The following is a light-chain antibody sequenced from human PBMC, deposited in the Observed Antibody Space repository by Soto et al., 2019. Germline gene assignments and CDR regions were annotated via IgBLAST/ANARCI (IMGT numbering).Light chain of an antibody. CDR2: AAS. J-gene: IGKJ1*01. CDR1: QGISTY. V-gene: IGKV1-39*01. Sequence: DIQMTQAPSSLSASVGDRVSIACRASQGISTYLNWYHQKPWKAPKLLIYAASSLQSGVPSRFSGSGSETDFTLTISSLQSEDFAVYYCQQYHNWWTFGQGTKVDI. CDR3: QQYHNWWT.